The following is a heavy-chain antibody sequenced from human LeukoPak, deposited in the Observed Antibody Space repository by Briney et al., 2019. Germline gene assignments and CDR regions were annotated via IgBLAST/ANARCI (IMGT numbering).Heavy chain of an antibody. J-gene: IGHJ4*02. CDR3: AADGTD. CDR1: GGTFNSYA. Sequence: SVKVSCKASGGTFNSYAINWVRQAPGQGLEWMGGIIPRLGTTKYIEKFQGRITNTTDESTTTAYMELTSLRSEDTAVYYCAADGTDWGQGTLVTVSS. V-gene: IGHV1-69*05. CDR2: IIPRLGTT.